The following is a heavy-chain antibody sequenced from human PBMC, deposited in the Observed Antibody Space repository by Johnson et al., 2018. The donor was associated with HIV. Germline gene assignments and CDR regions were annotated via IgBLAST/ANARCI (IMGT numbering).Heavy chain of an antibody. CDR1: GFTFNNYA. Sequence: QVQLVESGGGLVQPGGSLRLSCAASGFTFNNYAMHWVRQAPGKGLEWVAVISYDGSYEYYADSVKGRFTISRDNFKNTLYLQMNSLRDEDTAVYCCARPYILLQLVSAFDIWGQGTMVTVSS. CDR3: ARPYILLQLVSAFDI. D-gene: IGHD6-6*01. CDR2: ISYDGSYE. V-gene: IGHV3-30*04. J-gene: IGHJ3*02.